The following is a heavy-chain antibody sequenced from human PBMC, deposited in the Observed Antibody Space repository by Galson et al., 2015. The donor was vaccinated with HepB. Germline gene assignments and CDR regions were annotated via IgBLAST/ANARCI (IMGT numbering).Heavy chain of an antibody. CDR1: GDSVSSNSAA. Sequence: CAISGDSVSSNSAACNWIRQSPSRGLEWLGRTYYRSKWYNDYAVSVKSRITVDPDTSRNQFSLQLNSVTPEGTAVYYCARSTGRYGVDYWGQGTLVTVSS. CDR2: TYYRSKWYN. J-gene: IGHJ4*02. CDR3: ARSTGRYGVDY. D-gene: IGHD1-26*01. V-gene: IGHV6-1*01.